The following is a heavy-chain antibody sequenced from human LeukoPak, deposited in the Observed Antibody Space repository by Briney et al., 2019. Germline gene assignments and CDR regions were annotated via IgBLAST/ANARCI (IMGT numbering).Heavy chain of an antibody. Sequence: GGSLRLSCAASGFTVSTNYMSWVRQAPGKGLEWVSVIDSGGRTYYADSVKGRFTISRDNSKNTLYLQMNSLRAEDTAVYYCARGRGFRGIFDYWGQGTLVTVSS. CDR2: IDSGGRT. V-gene: IGHV3-53*01. CDR1: GFTVSTNY. J-gene: IGHJ4*02. CDR3: ARGRGFRGIFDY. D-gene: IGHD3-10*01.